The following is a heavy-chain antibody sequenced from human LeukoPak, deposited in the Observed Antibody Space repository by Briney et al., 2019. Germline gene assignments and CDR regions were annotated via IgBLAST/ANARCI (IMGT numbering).Heavy chain of an antibody. CDR1: GFTFSSYA. CDR2: VSYDENNK. V-gene: IGHV3-30*03. Sequence: GGSLRLSCAASGFTFSSYAMSWVRQAPGKGLEWVAVVSYDENNKYYADSVKGRFTIPRDNAKNSLYLQMNSLRAEDTAEYYCARVKVAAAGPIYCYYGMDVWGQGTTVTVSS. CDR3: ARVKVAAAGPIYCYYGMDV. J-gene: IGHJ6*02. D-gene: IGHD6-13*01.